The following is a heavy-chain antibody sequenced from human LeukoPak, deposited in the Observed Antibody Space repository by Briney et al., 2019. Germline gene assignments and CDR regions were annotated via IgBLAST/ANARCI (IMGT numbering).Heavy chain of an antibody. D-gene: IGHD1-1*01. Sequence: GGSLRLSCAASGFTFNNHAMSWFRQAPGKGLEWLSSIVGHGDQYFYADSVKGRFIISRDNSRNTLSLQMNSLTAADTAVYYCAQEGLQRPFNFDSWGQGTLVTVSS. J-gene: IGHJ4*02. CDR3: AQEGLQRPFNFDS. CDR2: IVGHGDQY. CDR1: GFTFNNHA. V-gene: IGHV3-23*01.